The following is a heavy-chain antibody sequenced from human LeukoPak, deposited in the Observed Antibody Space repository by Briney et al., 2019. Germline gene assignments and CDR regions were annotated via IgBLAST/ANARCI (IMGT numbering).Heavy chain of an antibody. J-gene: IGHJ6*02. CDR1: GGSISSTGYY. CDR2: IYYSGST. V-gene: IGHV4-39*07. CDR3: AREVWSPNYYYYGMDV. Sequence: PSETLSLTCTVSGGSISSTGYYWGWIRQPPGKGLEWIGSIYYSGSTYYKPSLKSRVTISVDTSKNQFSLKLSSVTAADTAVYYCAREVWSPNYYYYGMDVWGQGTTVTVSS. D-gene: IGHD3-3*01.